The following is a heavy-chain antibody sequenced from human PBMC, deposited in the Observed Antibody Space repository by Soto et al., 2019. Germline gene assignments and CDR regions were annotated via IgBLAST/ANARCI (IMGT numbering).Heavy chain of an antibody. V-gene: IGHV1-3*01. CDR3: ARTIPAAGHDSLDL. Sequence: ASVKVSCKASGYSLTTYAMHWVRQPPGQRLEWMGWISAATGNTKYSQKFQGRVSISRDTSASIVYMELSSLRSEDTAVYYCARTIPAAGHDSLDLWGQGTMVTVSS. J-gene: IGHJ3*01. D-gene: IGHD6-13*01. CDR1: GYSLTTYA. CDR2: ISAATGNT.